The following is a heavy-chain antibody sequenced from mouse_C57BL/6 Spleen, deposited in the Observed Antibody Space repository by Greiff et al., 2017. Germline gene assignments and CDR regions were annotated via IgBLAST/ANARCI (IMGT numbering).Heavy chain of an antibody. D-gene: IGHD1-1*01. J-gene: IGHJ2*01. CDR3: ASYYYGSSWDY. Sequence: QVQLQQPGTELVKPGASVKLSCKASGYTFTSYWMHWVKQRPGQGLEWIGNINLGIGGTTYNEKFKSRATLTVDKSSSTAYRQLSSLTSEDSAVYYCASYYYGSSWDYWGQGTTLTVSS. CDR2: INLGIGGT. V-gene: IGHV1-53*01. CDR1: GYTFTSYW.